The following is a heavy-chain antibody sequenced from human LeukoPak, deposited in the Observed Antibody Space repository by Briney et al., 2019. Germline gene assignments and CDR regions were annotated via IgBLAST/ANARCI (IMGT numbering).Heavy chain of an antibody. CDR3: AREPTDSSSWNFDY. V-gene: IGHV3-48*03. CDR2: ISSSGSTI. CDR1: GFTFSSYA. J-gene: IGHJ4*02. Sequence: GGSLRLSCAASGFTFSSYAMSWVRQAPGKGLEWVSYISSSGSTIYYADSVKGRFTISRDNAKNSLYLEMNSLRAEDTAVYYCAREPTDSSSWNFDYWGQGTLVTVSS. D-gene: IGHD6-13*01.